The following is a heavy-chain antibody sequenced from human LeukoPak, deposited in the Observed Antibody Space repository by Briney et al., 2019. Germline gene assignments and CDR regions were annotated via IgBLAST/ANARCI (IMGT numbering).Heavy chain of an antibody. Sequence: SVKVSRKASGGTFSSYAISWVRQAPGQGLEWMGGIIPIFGTANYAQKFQGRVTITADESTSTAYMELSSLRSEDTAVYYCARGRDIVVVPAANYYYYYGMDVWGQGTTVTVSS. D-gene: IGHD2-2*01. CDR2: IIPIFGTA. V-gene: IGHV1-69*01. CDR3: ARGRDIVVVPAANYYYYYGMDV. J-gene: IGHJ6*02. CDR1: GGTFSSYA.